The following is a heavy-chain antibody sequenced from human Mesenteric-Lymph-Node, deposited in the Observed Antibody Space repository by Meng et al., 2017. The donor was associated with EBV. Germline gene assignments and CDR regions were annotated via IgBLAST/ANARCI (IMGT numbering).Heavy chain of an antibody. CDR1: GGSIRRNNW. CDR2: IHHSGNT. V-gene: IGHV4-4*02. D-gene: IGHD3-10*01. J-gene: IGHJ4*02. Sequence: VQLQESGPGLVKPSPTLSLTCAVSGGSIRRNNWWGWVRQTPGKGLEWIGEIHHSGNTNYNPSLWSRVTISVDTSKNQFSLKVRSVTAADAAVYYCARASAMDQGVISAIDNWGQGTLVTVSS. CDR3: ARASAMDQGVISAIDN.